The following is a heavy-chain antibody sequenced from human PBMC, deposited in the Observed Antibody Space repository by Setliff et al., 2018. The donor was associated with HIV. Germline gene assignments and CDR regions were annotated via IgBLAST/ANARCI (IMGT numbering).Heavy chain of an antibody. J-gene: IGHJ1*01. D-gene: IGHD3-22*01. CDR1: GFNFKSAW. Sequence: PGGSLRLSCAVSGFNFKSAWMTWVRQAPGKGLEWVGRIKSNSDGGTSDYAAAVKDRFSFSRDDSKFMLYLQMDSLEIEDTAVYYCTTHQTHSSPGEWFQHWGQGTLVTVSS. V-gene: IGHV3-15*01. CDR2: IKSNSDGGTS. CDR3: TTHQTHSSPGEWFQH.